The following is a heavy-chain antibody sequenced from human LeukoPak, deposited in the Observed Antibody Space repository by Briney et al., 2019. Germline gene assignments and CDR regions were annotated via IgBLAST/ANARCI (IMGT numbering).Heavy chain of an antibody. CDR1: GFTFSDYY. Sequence: GGSLRLSCAASGFTFSDYYMTWIRQAPGKGLEWVSYISSSSTYTNYADSVKGRFTISRDNAKNSLYLQMNSLRAEDTAVYYCARRKDGVDVWGQGTTVTVSS. V-gene: IGHV3-11*03. CDR2: ISSSSTYT. CDR3: ARRKDGVDV. J-gene: IGHJ6*02.